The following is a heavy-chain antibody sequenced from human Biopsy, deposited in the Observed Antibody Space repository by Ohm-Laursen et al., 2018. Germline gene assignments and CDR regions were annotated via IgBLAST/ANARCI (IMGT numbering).Heavy chain of an antibody. J-gene: IGHJ4*02. CDR2: INQAGTT. Sequence: GTLPLTCAVFGKTFSDYQWSWIRQPPGKGLEWIGQINQAGTTNYNPSLKSRVSISADASKYEFSPRLTSVTAADTAVYLCGNEVHGRDYWGLGAQVTVSS. CDR3: GNEVHGRDY. D-gene: IGHD2-15*01. CDR1: GKTFSDYQ. V-gene: IGHV4-34*08.